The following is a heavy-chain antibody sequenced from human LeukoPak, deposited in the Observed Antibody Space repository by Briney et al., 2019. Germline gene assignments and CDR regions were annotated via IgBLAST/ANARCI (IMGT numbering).Heavy chain of an antibody. J-gene: IGHJ4*02. CDR2: ISSSGTYI. Sequence: PGGSLRLSCAASGFTFSRFSMNWVRQAPGKGLEWVSSISSSGTYIYYADSVKGRFTISRDNSNDTLYLQMNSLRAEDTAVYYCAKDTTTVTSQGDYWGQGTLVTVSS. V-gene: IGHV3-21*01. CDR3: AKDTTTVTSQGDY. D-gene: IGHD4-17*01. CDR1: GFTFSRFS.